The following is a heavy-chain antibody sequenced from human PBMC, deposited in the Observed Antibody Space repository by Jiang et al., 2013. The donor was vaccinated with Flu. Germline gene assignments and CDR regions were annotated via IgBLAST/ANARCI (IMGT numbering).Heavy chain of an antibody. CDR3: AREGVTPTNYYYYGMDV. CDR2: VYTSGST. V-gene: IGHV4-4*07. D-gene: IGHD2-21*02. Sequence: SLTCTVSGASITSYYWSWIRQPAGKGLEWIGRVYTSGSTLYNPSLKSRVTMSVDTSKNQFSLKLSSVTAADTAVFYCAREGVTPTNYYYYGMDVWGQGTTVTVSS. CDR1: GASITSYY. J-gene: IGHJ6*02.